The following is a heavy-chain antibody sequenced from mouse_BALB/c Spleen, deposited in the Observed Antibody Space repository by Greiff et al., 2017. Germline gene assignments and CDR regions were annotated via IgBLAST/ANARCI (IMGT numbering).Heavy chain of an antibody. CDR2: ISYSGST. CDR1: GDSITSGY. Sequence: EVQLQESGPSLVKPSQTLSLTCSVTGDSITSGYWNWIRKFPGNKLEYMGYISYSGSTYYNPSLKSRISITRDTSKNQYYLQLNSVTTEDTATYYCAVPYGSPHYYAMDYWGQGTSVTVSS. J-gene: IGHJ4*01. V-gene: IGHV3-8*02. D-gene: IGHD1-1*01. CDR3: AVPYGSPHYYAMDY.